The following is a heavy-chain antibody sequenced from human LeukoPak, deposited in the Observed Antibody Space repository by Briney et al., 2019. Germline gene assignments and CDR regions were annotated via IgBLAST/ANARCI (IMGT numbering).Heavy chain of an antibody. V-gene: IGHV1-2*02. CDR2: INPNSGGA. J-gene: IGHJ1*01. CDR1: GYTFTGYY. Sequence: GASVKVSCKASGYTFTGYYIHWVRQAPGQGLEWMGWINPNSGGANYAQKFQGRVTMTRDTSTSTAYMELSRLKSDDTAVYYCARGSFSADAPLVLDYFHHWGQGTLVTVSS. D-gene: IGHD5-18*01. CDR3: ARGSFSADAPLVLDYFHH.